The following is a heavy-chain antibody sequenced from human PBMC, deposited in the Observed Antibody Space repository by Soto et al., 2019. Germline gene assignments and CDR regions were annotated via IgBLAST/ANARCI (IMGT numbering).Heavy chain of an antibody. J-gene: IGHJ6*02. CDR1: GGSFSGYY. CDR3: VGTTIFGVSLVRYYGMDV. CDR2: INHSGST. V-gene: IGHV4-34*01. D-gene: IGHD3-3*01. Sequence: NPSETLSLTCAVYGGSFSGYYWSWIRQPPGKGLEWIGEINHSGSTNYNPSLKSRVTISVDTSKNQFSLKLSSVTAADTAVYYCVGTTIFGVSLVRYYGMDVWGQGTTVTVSS.